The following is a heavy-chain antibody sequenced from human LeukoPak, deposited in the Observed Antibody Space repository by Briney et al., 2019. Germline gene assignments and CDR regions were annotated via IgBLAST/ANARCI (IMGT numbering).Heavy chain of an antibody. J-gene: IGHJ6*02. Sequence: ASVKVSCKASGGAFSSYGITWVRQAPGQGPEWMGRIIPILDMADYAQNFRGRVTITADKSTRTAYMEMSSLRFGDTAVYYCARDGGWPQTQNHYYYHGLDVWGQGTTVTVSS. CDR2: IIPILDMA. CDR1: GGAFSSYG. D-gene: IGHD2-15*01. CDR3: ARDGGWPQTQNHYYYHGLDV. V-gene: IGHV1-69*04.